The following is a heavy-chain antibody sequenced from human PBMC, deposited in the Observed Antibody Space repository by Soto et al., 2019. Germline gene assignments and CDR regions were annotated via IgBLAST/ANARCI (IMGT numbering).Heavy chain of an antibody. J-gene: IGHJ6*03. Sequence: SETLSLTCTVSGGSISSGGYYWSWIRQHPGKGLEWIGYIYYSGSTYYNPSLKSRVTISVDTSKNQFSLKLSSVTAADTAVYYCARMSSWSTPRDYYYYYMDVWGKGTTVTVSS. D-gene: IGHD6-13*01. V-gene: IGHV4-31*03. CDR1: GGSISSGGYY. CDR2: IYYSGST. CDR3: ARMSSWSTPRDYYYYYMDV.